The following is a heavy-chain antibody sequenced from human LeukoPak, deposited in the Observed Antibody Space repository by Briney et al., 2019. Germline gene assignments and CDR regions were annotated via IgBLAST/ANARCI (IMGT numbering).Heavy chain of an antibody. CDR3: ARGDNVDKGFDP. J-gene: IGHJ5*02. D-gene: IGHD5-12*01. CDR1: GGSISRGGYS. V-gene: IGHV4-30-2*01. Sequence: SQTLSLTCAVSGGSISRGGYSWRWIRQPPGKGLEWIGYIYHSGSTYYNPSLKSRVTISVDRSKNQFSLKLSSVTAADTAVYYCARGDNVDKGFDPWGQGTLVTVSS. CDR2: IYHSGST.